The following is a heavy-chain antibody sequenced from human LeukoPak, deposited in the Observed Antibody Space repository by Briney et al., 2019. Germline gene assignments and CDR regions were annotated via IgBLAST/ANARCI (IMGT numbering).Heavy chain of an antibody. V-gene: IGHV3-23*01. CDR1: GFTFSGYA. CDR2: ISGSGGNT. D-gene: IGHD4-17*01. J-gene: IGHJ4*02. CDR3: AKTLRVYYFDY. Sequence: GASLRLSCAASGFTFSGYAMSWVRQAPGKGLEWVSSISGSGGNTYYADSVKGRFTISRDNSKNTLYLQMNSLRAEDTAVYYCAKTLRVYYFDYWGQGTLVTVSS.